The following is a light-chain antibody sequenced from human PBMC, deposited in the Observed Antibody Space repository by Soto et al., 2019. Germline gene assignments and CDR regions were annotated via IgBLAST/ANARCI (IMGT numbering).Light chain of an antibody. CDR2: GNI. Sequence: QSVLTQPPSVSGAPGQRVTIPCTGSSSNIGAGYDVHWYQQLPGTAPKLLIYGNINRPSGVPNRFSGSKSGTSASLAIAGIQAEDEADYYCQSFDSSLSGVVFGGGTKLTVL. V-gene: IGLV1-40*01. CDR1: SSNIGAGYD. J-gene: IGLJ2*01. CDR3: QSFDSSLSGVV.